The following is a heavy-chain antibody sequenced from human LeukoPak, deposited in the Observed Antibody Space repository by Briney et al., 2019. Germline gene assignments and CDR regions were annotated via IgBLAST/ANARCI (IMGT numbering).Heavy chain of an antibody. V-gene: IGHV4-34*01. CDR1: GGSFSGYY. J-gene: IGHJ4*02. D-gene: IGHD3-22*01. Sequence: PSETLSLTCAVYGGSFSGYYWSWIRQPPGKGLEWIGEINHSGSTNYNPSLKSRVTISVDTSRNQFSLKLSSVTAADTAVYYCARDPDDRSGYDYWGQGTLVTVSS. CDR3: ARDPDDRSGYDY. CDR2: INHSGST.